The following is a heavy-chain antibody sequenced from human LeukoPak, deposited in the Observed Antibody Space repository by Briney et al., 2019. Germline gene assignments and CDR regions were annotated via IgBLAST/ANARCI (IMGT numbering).Heavy chain of an antibody. CDR3: ARTPDGADY. J-gene: IGHJ4*02. V-gene: IGHV3-21*01. Sequence: PGGSLKLSCAASGFTFSSYNMNWVRQAPGKGLEWVSSISSSSSYIYYADSVKGRFTISRDNAKSSPYLQLNTLRVEDTAVYYCARTPDGADYWGQGTLVTASS. CDR1: GFTFSSYN. CDR2: ISSSSSYI. D-gene: IGHD3-10*01.